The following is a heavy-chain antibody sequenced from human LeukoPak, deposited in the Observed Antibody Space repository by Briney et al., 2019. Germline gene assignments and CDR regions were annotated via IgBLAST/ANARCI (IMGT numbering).Heavy chain of an antibody. CDR1: GGTFSSYA. D-gene: IGHD3-10*01. V-gene: IGHV1-69*13. CDR2: IIPIFGTA. CDR3: ARAAMVRGEGNFDY. J-gene: IGHJ4*02. Sequence: SVKVSCKASGGTFSSYAINWVRQATGQGLEWMGGIIPIFGTANYAQKFQGRVTITADESTSTAYMELSSLRSEDTAVYYCARAAMVRGEGNFDYWGQGTLVTVSS.